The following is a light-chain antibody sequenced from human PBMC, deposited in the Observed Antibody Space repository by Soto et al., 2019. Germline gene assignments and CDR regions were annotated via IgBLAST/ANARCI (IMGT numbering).Light chain of an antibody. CDR3: SSYTSSSTRV. V-gene: IGLV2-14*01. Sequence: QSALTQPASVSGSPGQSITISCTGTSSDVGDYNYVSWYQQHPGKALKLMIFDVSNRPSGVSNRFSGSKSGNTASLTISGLQAEDEADYYCSSYTSSSTRVFGTGTKLTVL. J-gene: IGLJ1*01. CDR1: SSDVGDYNY. CDR2: DVS.